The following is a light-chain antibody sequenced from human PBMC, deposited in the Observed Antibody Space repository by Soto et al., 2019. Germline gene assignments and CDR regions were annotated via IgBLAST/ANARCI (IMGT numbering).Light chain of an antibody. CDR2: PAS. J-gene: IGKJ2*03. CDR1: QDISTS. V-gene: IGKV1-9*01. Sequence: DIQLTQSPSFLSASVGDRVTVSCRASQDISTSLAWFQQKAGKVPQLLVYPASTLQDGVPSRFSGSGSGTYFTLTINNLQVEDFATYYCQHLRTYPFSFGPGTKVDIK. CDR3: QHLRTYPFS.